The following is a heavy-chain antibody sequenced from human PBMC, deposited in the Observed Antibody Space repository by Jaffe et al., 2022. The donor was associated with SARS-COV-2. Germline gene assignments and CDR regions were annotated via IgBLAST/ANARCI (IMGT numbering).Heavy chain of an antibody. CDR2: IKSKTDGGTT. Sequence: EVQLVESGGGLVKPGGSLRLSCAASGFTFSNAWMSWVRQAPGKGLEWVGRIKSKTDGGTTDYAAPVKGRFTISRDDSKNTLYLQMNSLKTEDTAVYYCTAPSGWVRPEDYWGQGTLVTVSS. J-gene: IGHJ4*02. D-gene: IGHD6-25*01. CDR1: GFTFSNAW. CDR3: TAPSGWVRPEDY. V-gene: IGHV3-15*01.